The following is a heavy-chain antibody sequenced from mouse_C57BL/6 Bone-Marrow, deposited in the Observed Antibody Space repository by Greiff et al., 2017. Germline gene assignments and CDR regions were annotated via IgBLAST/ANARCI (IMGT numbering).Heavy chain of an antibody. D-gene: IGHD1-1*02. J-gene: IGHJ2*01. CDR1: GFSLTSYA. CDR3: AGLWEFDY. CDR2: IWTGGGK. Sequence: VQGVESGPGLVAPSQCLSITCTASGFSLTSYAISWVRQTPGKGLEWLGVIWTGGGKNYNSAHKTRLSISKDNSKSHVFLKMNSLQNVDTARFYCAGLWEFDYWGQGTTLTVSS. V-gene: IGHV2-9-1*01.